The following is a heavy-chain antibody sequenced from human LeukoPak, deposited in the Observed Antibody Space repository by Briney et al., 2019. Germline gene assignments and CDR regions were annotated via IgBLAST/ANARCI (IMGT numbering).Heavy chain of an antibody. CDR3: TIPRSGRDY. D-gene: IGHD3-10*01. Sequence: AGGSLRLSCAASGFTFSSYSMNWVRQAPGKGLEWVSSISSSSDYIYYADSVKGRFTISRDNAKNSLYLQMNSLRAEDTAVYYCTIPRSGRDYWGQGTLVTVSS. V-gene: IGHV3-21*01. CDR1: GFTFSSYS. CDR2: ISSSSDYI. J-gene: IGHJ4*02.